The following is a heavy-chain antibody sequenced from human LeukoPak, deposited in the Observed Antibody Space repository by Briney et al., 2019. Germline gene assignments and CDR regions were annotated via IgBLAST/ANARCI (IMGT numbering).Heavy chain of an antibody. D-gene: IGHD3-3*01. J-gene: IGHJ4*02. CDR2: ISGSGGDT. CDR3: AKWERHDFWSGYYYLDY. V-gene: IGHV3-23*01. Sequence: GGSLRLSCAASGFTFSNFPMTWVRQAPGKGLEAFSSISGSGGDTSYKDSVKGRFTTSRDNSKNTLYLQMTSLRAEDTAVYYCAKWERHDFWSGYYYLDYWGQGTLVTVSS. CDR1: GFTFSNFP.